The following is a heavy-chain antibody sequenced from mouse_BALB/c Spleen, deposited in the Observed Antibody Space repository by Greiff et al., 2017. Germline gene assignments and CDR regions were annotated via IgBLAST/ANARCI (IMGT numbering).Heavy chain of an antibody. CDR1: GFSLTSYG. CDR2: IWAGGST. J-gene: IGHJ4*01. D-gene: IGHD1-1*01. CDR3: ARSTYGSSGYYYAMDY. Sequence: QVQLKESGPGLVAPSQSLSITCTVSGFSLTSYGVHWVRQPPGKGLEWLGVIWAGGSTNYNSALMSRLSISKDNSKSQVFLKMNSLQTDDTAMYYCARSTYGSSGYYYAMDYWGQGTSVTVSS. V-gene: IGHV2-9*02.